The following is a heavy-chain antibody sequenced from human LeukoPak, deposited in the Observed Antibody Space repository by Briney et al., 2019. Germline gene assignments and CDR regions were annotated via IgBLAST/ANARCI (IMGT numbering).Heavy chain of an antibody. Sequence: SETLSLTCTVSGGSISSSSYYWGWIRQPPGKGLEWIGSIYYSGSTYYNPSLKSPVTISVDTSKNQFSLKLSSVTAADTAVYYCARQVMDYDFWSGYYAHAFDIWGQGTMVTVSS. CDR1: GGSISSSSYY. CDR3: ARQVMDYDFWSGYYAHAFDI. V-gene: IGHV4-39*01. D-gene: IGHD3-3*01. CDR2: IYYSGST. J-gene: IGHJ3*02.